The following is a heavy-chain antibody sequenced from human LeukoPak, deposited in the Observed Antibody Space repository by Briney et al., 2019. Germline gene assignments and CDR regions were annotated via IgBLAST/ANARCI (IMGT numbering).Heavy chain of an antibody. CDR3: TTRSPARYCSDGACYSSADY. CDR1: GFSFSDVW. CDR2: IRSKADGGTP. J-gene: IGHJ4*02. V-gene: IGHV3-15*07. Sequence: PGGSLRLSCAVSGFSFSDVWMNWVRQAPGKGLEWVGHIRSKADGGTPDYIAPVKGRFTISRDDSKDTLYLQMNSLNTEDTAMYYCTTRSPARYCSDGACYSSADYWGQGTLVTVSS. D-gene: IGHD2-15*01.